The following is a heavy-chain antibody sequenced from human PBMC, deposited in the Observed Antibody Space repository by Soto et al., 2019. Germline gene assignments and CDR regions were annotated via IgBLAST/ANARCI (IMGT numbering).Heavy chain of an antibody. CDR2: ISSREVTV. D-gene: IGHD6-19*01. V-gene: IGHV3-11*01. CDR1: GFTFSNYY. Sequence: LSLSCAASGFTFSNYYMTWIRQAPGKGLECLSYISSREVTVYYADSVKGRFTISRDNTKNSLYLQMTTLRDEDTAVYYCARVSASGWHVNGRDYFDSWGQGTLVTVSS. CDR3: ARVSASGWHVNGRDYFDS. J-gene: IGHJ4*02.